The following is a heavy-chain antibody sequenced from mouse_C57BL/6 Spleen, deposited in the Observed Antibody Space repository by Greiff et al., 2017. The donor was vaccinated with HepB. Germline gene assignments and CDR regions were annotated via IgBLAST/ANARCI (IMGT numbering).Heavy chain of an antibody. CDR2: IYPGDGDT. J-gene: IGHJ2*01. V-gene: IGHV1-80*01. CDR1: GYAFSSYW. D-gene: IGHD1-1*01. Sequence: QVQLQQSGAELVKPGASVKISCKASGYAFSSYWMNWVKQRPGKGLEWIGQIYPGDGDTNYNGKFKGKATLTADKSSSTAYMQLSSLTSEDSAVYFCARSRVITTVVAPFDYWGQGTTLTVSS. CDR3: ARSRVITTVVAPFDY.